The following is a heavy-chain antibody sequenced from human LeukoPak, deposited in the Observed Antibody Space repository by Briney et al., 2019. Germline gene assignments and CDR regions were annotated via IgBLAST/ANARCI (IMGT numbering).Heavy chain of an antibody. CDR3: ARDRPRYFDWSHLKANWFDP. Sequence: ASVKVSCKASGYTFTSYYMHWVRQAPGQGLEWMGIINPSGGSTSYAQKFQGRVTMTRDTSTSTVYMELSSLSSEDTAVYYCARDRPRYFDWSHLKANWFDPWGQGTLVTVSS. CDR2: INPSGGST. V-gene: IGHV1-46*01. D-gene: IGHD3-9*01. CDR1: GYTFTSYY. J-gene: IGHJ5*02.